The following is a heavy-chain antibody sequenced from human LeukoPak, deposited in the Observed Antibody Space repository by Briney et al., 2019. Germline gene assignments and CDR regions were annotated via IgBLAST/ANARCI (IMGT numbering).Heavy chain of an antibody. J-gene: IGHJ4*02. V-gene: IGHV3-7*01. CDR2: VKEDGSRK. D-gene: IGHD5-12*01. CDR3: ARSGYS. Sequence: GGSLRLSCAASGFTFSSYAMSWIRQAPGKGLEWVANVKEDGSRKEYVDSVKGRFTISRDNAKNSLYLQMDSLRVEDTAMYYCARSGYSWGQGILVTVSS. CDR1: GFTFSSYA.